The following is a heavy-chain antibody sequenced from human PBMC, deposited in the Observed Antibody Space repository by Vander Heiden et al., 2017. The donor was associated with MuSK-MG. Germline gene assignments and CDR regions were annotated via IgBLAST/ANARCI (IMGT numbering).Heavy chain of an antibody. CDR1: GFTFSDHY. Sequence: EVQLVESGGGLVQPGGSLRLSCAASGFTFSDHYMDWVRQAPGKGLEWVGRSRNKANSYTTEYAASVKGRFTISRDNSKNSLYLQMNSLKTEDTAVYYCARESYGDYVAFDIWGQGTMVTVSS. CDR2: SRNKANSYTT. D-gene: IGHD4-17*01. J-gene: IGHJ3*02. CDR3: ARESYGDYVAFDI. V-gene: IGHV3-72*01.